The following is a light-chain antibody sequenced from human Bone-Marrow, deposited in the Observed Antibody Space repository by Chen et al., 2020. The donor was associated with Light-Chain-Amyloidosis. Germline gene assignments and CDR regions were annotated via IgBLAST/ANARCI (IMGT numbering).Light chain of an antibody. CDR2: HGS. CDR1: ESVVGW. V-gene: IGKV1-5*01. Sequence: DIQLTQSPSTLSASVGDRVTITCRASESVVGWLAWYQHHPGKAPKLLMYHGSTLHRGVPSRFSGSGFATDFSLIISNLEPEDFATYYCQQYSSRVLSFGGGTKVEMK. CDR3: QQYSSRVLS. J-gene: IGKJ4*01.